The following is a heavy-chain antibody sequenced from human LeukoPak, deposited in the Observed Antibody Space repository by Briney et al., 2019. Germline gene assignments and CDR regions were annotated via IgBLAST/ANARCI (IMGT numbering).Heavy chain of an antibody. V-gene: IGHV4-59*08. Sequence: SETLSLTCTVSGGSISNSYWSWIRQPPGKGLEWIGYDYYSGSTNYNPSLKSRVTISVDTSKDQISLKLTSVTAADTAVYYCARRSRGYDTYLGLWFDPWGQGTLVTVSS. D-gene: IGHD5-12*01. CDR2: DYYSGST. CDR3: ARRSRGYDTYLGLWFDP. J-gene: IGHJ5*02. CDR1: GGSISNSY.